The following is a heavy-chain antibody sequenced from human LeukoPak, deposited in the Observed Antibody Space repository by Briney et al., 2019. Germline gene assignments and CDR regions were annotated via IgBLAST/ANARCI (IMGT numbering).Heavy chain of an antibody. D-gene: IGHD2-15*01. CDR3: ARVSCSGGSCYFDY. V-gene: IGHV1-8*01. J-gene: IGHJ4*02. CDR1: GYTFTSYD. Sequence: ASVKVSCKASGYTFTSYDINWVRQATGQGLEWMGWMNPNSGNTGYAQKFQGRVTMTRNTSISTAYMELSSLRSEDTAVYYCARVSCSGGSCYFDYWGLRTLVTVSS. CDR2: MNPNSGNT.